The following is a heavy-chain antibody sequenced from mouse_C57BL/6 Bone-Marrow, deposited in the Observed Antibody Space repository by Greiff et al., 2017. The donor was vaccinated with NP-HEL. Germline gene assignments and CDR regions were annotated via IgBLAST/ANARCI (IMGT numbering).Heavy chain of an antibody. CDR2: IYPGSGNT. CDR1: GYTFTDYY. J-gene: IGHJ2*01. D-gene: IGHD2-5*01. Sequence: QVQLQQSGAELVRPGASVKLSCKASGYTFTDYYINWVKQRPGQGLEWIARIYPGSGNTYYNEKFKGKATLTAEKSSSTAYMQLSSLTSEDSAVYFCARSTYYSNYGYWGQGTTLTVSS. CDR3: ARSTYYSNYGY. V-gene: IGHV1-76*01.